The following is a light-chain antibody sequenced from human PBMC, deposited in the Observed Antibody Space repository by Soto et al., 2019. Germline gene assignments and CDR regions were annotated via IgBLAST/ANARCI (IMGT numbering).Light chain of an antibody. Sequence: IVLTQSPGTLSVSPGERATLSCRASQSVSSNLAWYQLKPGQPPRLLMYGVYTRAPGTPARFSGSGSGTEFTLTISSLQPEDFAIYYCEQTYSTPVTFGQGTRLEIK. V-gene: IGKV3D-15*01. J-gene: IGKJ5*01. CDR1: QSVSSN. CDR3: EQTYSTPVT. CDR2: GVY.